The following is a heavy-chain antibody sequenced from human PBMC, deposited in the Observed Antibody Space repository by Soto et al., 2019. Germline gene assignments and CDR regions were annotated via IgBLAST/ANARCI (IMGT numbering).Heavy chain of an antibody. CDR3: ATLPPRIEVTVLPIPT. V-gene: IGHV4-30-2*01. CDR1: GGPISSGGYS. CDR2: MYHSGST. Sequence: SETLSLTCAVSGGPISSGGYSWSWIRQPPGKGLEWIGYMYHSGSTNYNPSLRGRVTISVDKSNNQFSLTLKYVTAADTAVYYCATLPPRIEVTVLPIPTWGQGTLVTVSS. D-gene: IGHD2-15*01. J-gene: IGHJ5*02.